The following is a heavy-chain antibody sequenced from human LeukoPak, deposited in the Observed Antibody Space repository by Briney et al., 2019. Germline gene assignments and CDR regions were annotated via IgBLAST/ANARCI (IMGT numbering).Heavy chain of an antibody. J-gene: IGHJ6*03. V-gene: IGHV4-34*01. D-gene: IGHD4-11*01. CDR3: ARSTVTYYYYYMDV. CDR2: INHSGRN. CDR1: GGSFSGYY. Sequence: AVXGGSFSGYYWXWLGQPPGKGVEGIGEINHSGRNNYNPSLTSGVTISEDKTKNQCSLKLSSVTAADTAVYYCARSTVTYYYYYMDVWGKGTTVTVSS.